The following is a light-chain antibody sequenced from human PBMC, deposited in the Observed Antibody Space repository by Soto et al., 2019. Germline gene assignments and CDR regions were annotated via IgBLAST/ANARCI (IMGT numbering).Light chain of an antibody. J-gene: IGKJ3*01. CDR1: QGISSH. V-gene: IGKV1-9*01. CDR3: QKLNSYPRN. CDR2: AAS. Sequence: DIQITQSPSSLSASVGDRVTITCRASQGISSHLAWYQQKPGRAPKLLIYAASTLQSGVPARFSGSGSGTDFTLNISSLQAEDFATYYCQKLNSYPRNFGPGTKVDIK.